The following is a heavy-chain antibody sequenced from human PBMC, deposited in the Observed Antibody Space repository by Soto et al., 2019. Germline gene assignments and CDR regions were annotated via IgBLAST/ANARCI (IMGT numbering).Heavy chain of an antibody. CDR2: IWYDGSNK. CDR3: AFKFDNSGYNYYYYGMDV. Sequence: GGPLRLSCAASGFTFSSYGMHWVRQAPGKGLEWVADIWYDGSNKYYADSVKGRFTISRDNSKNTLYLQMNSLRAEDTAVYYCAFKFDNSGYNYYYYGMDVWCQGTTVTVSS. V-gene: IGHV3-30*02. J-gene: IGHJ6*02. D-gene: IGHD3-22*01. CDR1: GFTFSSYG.